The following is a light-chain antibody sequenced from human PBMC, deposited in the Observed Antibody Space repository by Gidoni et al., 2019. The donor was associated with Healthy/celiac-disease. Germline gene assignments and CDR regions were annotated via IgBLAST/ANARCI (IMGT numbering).Light chain of an antibody. V-gene: IGKV3-11*01. CDR1: QSVSSY. CDR3: QQRSNWPPLT. Sequence: IVITQSPATLSLSPGETATLSCRASQSVSSYLVCYKQKPGQAPRLLIYDASNRATGTPARCSGSGSGTDFTLTISSLEPEDFAVYYCQQRSNWPPLTFGGGTKVEIK. CDR2: DAS. J-gene: IGKJ4*01.